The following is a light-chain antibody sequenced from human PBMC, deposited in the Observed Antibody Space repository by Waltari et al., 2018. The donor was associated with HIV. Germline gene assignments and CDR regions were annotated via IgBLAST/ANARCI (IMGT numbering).Light chain of an antibody. CDR1: HSVLYTSNKNKY. J-gene: IGKJ4*01. Sequence: VLTHSPASLPVSLRASATITCHSIHSVLYTSNKNKYLAWYQQQPGQPPKLRFYWASTRESGISDRCRVSSYGTDFNLTITSLEVDDVEVYDCQKYLSTPLTSGGGTKVE. V-gene: IGKV4-1*01. CDR2: WAS. CDR3: QKYLSTPLT.